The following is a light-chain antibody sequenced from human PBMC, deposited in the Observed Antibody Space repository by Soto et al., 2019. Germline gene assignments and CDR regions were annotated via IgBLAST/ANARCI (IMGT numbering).Light chain of an antibody. V-gene: IGKV3-20*01. CDR3: QQYGTSPLT. Sequence: EIVLTQSPGTLSLSPGERATLSCRASQSVGSTYLAWYQQKPGQAPKLLHYGVSSRPTGIPDRFSGSGSGTDFTLTISRLEPEDFAVYYCQQYGTSPLTFGPGTKVDL. J-gene: IGKJ3*01. CDR2: GVS. CDR1: QSVGSTY.